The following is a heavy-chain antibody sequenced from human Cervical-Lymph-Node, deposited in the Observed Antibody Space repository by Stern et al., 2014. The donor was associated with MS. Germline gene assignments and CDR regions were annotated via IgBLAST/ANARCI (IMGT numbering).Heavy chain of an antibody. CDR1: GFTFEDYV. Sequence: EVQLEQSGGGVVRPGRSLRLSCAASGFTFEDYVMSWVPQAPGKALERGAALNWNGGSTVYAGSVQGRFTISRDNAKNSLYLQMNSLRAEDTALYHCARAFCTGGVCYSFPFYGMDVWGQGTTVTVSS. J-gene: IGHJ6*02. CDR2: LNWNGGST. CDR3: ARAFCTGGVCYSFPFYGMDV. V-gene: IGHV3-20*01. D-gene: IGHD2-8*02.